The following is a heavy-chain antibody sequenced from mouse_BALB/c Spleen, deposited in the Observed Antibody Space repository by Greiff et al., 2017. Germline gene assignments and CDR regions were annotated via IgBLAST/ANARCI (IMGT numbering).Heavy chain of an antibody. D-gene: IGHD2-2*01. Sequence: VESGGGLVKPGGSLKLSCAASGFTFSSYAMSWVRQTPEKRLEWVASISSGGSTYYPDSVKGRFTISRDNARNILYLQMSSLRSEDTAMYYCARGPRGYDGYYYAMDYWGQGTSVTVSS. CDR3: ARGPRGYDGYYYAMDY. CDR1: GFTFSSYA. V-gene: IGHV5-6-5*01. J-gene: IGHJ4*01. CDR2: ISSGGST.